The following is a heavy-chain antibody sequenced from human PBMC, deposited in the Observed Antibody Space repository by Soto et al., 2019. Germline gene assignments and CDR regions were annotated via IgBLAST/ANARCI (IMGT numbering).Heavy chain of an antibody. CDR2: VHHSGNS. V-gene: IGHV4-4*02. D-gene: IGHD2-8*02. CDR1: GDSIRSDKW. CDR3: ARDKITGLFDY. J-gene: IGHJ4*02. Sequence: SETLSLTCAVSGDSIRSDKWWSWVRQPPGKGLEWIGEVHHSGNSNYNPSLKSRVIISVDKPKNQFSLNLSSVTAADTAVYYCARDKITGLFDYWGQGTLVTVSS.